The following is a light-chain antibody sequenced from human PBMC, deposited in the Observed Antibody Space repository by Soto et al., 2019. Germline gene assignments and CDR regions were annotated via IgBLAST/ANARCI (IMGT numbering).Light chain of an antibody. J-gene: IGKJ2*01. CDR2: DAS. V-gene: IGKV3-15*01. CDR1: QSVSSN. Sequence: EVVMTQSPATLSVSPGERATLSCRASQSVSSNLAWYQQKPGQPPRLLVFDASTRAAGIPARFSGSGSGTEFTLTISSLQSEDFAVYYCQQYNNLYTFGQGTKLEIK. CDR3: QQYNNLYT.